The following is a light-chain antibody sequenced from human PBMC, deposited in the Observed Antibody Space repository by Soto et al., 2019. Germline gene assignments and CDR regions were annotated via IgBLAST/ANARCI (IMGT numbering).Light chain of an antibody. J-gene: IGLJ2*01. V-gene: IGLV2-11*01. CDR3: FSIAGTYTVV. CDR2: DVS. Sequence: QSALTQPRSVSGSPGQSVTLSCSGSGSDVGGYDFVSWYQQHPGKAPKLIIYDVSKRPSGVPDRYSGSKSGNTASLTISGLQAEDEAYYYCFSIAGTYTVVFGGGTQLTVL. CDR1: GSDVGGYDF.